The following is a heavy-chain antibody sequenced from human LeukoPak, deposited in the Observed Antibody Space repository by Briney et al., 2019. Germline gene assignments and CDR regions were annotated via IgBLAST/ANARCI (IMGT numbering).Heavy chain of an antibody. J-gene: IGHJ6*03. Sequence: GGALKSFSKGSGWCIASCWNGRGGRKAGKGVEWMGIIYHDDCDTRYSASFEGQITIAVDKSISTAFLQWSTLNASDTDVYYCATHGHCTNGVCYSNYSSHMDVWRKGTTVTVSS. CDR1: GWCIASCW. CDR2: IYHDDCDT. V-gene: IGHV5-51*01. CDR3: ATHGHCTNGVCYSNYSSHMDV. D-gene: IGHD2-8*01.